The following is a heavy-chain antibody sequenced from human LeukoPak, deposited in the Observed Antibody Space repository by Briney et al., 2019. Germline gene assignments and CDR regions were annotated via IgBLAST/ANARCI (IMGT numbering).Heavy chain of an antibody. Sequence: GESLKISCKGSGYSFTNYWIGWVRQMPGKGLEWMGIIYPDDSDTRYSPSFQGQVTISADKSISTAYLQWSSLKAPDTAMYYCARPGREKLPAAELDYWGQGTLVTVSS. D-gene: IGHD2-2*01. CDR2: IYPDDSDT. CDR1: GYSFTNYW. V-gene: IGHV5-51*01. CDR3: ARPGREKLPAAELDY. J-gene: IGHJ4*02.